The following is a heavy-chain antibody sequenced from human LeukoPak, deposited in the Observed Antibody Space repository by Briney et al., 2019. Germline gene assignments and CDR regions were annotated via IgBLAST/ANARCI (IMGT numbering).Heavy chain of an antibody. V-gene: IGHV3-33*01. J-gene: IGHJ4*02. CDR3: ARSITVTTPDY. CDR1: GFTFSTYG. Sequence: GRSLRLSCEASGFTFSTYGMHWVRQAPGKGLEWVAVIWYDGSNKNYADSVKGRFTISRDNSKNTLYLQMNSLRAEDTAVYYCARSITVTTPDYWGQGTLVTVSS. D-gene: IGHD4-17*01. CDR2: IWYDGSNK.